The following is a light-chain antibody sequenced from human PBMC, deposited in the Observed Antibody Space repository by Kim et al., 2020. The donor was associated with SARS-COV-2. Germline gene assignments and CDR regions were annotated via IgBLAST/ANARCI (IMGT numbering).Light chain of an antibody. Sequence: SSELTQDPAVSVALGQTVRITCQGDSLRKYYASWYQQKPGQAPVLVIYYKNNRPSGIPDRFSGSSSGNTASLTTTGTQAEDEADYYCNCRGSSGFHWVFG. CDR3: NCRGSSGFHWV. CDR1: SLRKYY. J-gene: IGLJ3*02. V-gene: IGLV3-19*01. CDR2: YKN.